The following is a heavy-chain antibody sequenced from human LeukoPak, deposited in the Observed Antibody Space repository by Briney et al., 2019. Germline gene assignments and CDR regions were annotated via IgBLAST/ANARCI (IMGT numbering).Heavy chain of an antibody. CDR1: GFTFSSYW. D-gene: IGHD3-22*01. Sequence: GGSLRLSCAASGFTFSSYWMSWVRQAPGKGLEWVSYISSSGSTIYYADSVKGRFTISRDNAKNSLYLQMNSLRAEDTAVYYCARPHPNYYDSSGYSYWGQGTLVTVSS. CDR2: ISSSGSTI. CDR3: ARPHPNYYDSSGYSY. J-gene: IGHJ4*02. V-gene: IGHV3-48*04.